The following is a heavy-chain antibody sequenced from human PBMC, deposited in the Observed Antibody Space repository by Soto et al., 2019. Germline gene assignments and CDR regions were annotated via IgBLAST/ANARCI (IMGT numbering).Heavy chain of an antibody. J-gene: IGHJ4*02. V-gene: IGHV3-23*01. CDR2: ISGSGGST. Sequence: PGGSLRLSCAASGFTFSSYAMSWVRQAPGKGLEWVSAISGSGGSTYYADSVKGRFTISRDNSKNTLYLQMNSLRAEDTAVYYCAKDELVEYSSSPGEGYFDYWGQGTLVTVSS. CDR1: GFTFSSYA. D-gene: IGHD6-6*01. CDR3: AKDELVEYSSSPGEGYFDY.